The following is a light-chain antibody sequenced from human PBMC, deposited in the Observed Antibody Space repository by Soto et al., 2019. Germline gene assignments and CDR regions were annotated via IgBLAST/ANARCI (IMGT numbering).Light chain of an antibody. V-gene: IGLV2-11*01. CDR2: DVS. Sequence: QSALTQPRSVSGSPGQSVTISYTGTSSDVGGYNYVSWYQQHPGKAPKLMIYDVSKRPSGVPDRFSGSKSGNTASLTISGLQAEDEADYYCCSYAGSYTSGYVFGTGTKVTVL. CDR3: CSYAGSYTSGYV. J-gene: IGLJ1*01. CDR1: SSDVGGYNY.